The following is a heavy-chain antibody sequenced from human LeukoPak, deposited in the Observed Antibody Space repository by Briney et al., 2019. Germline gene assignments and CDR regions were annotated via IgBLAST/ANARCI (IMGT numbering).Heavy chain of an antibody. D-gene: IGHD3-22*01. CDR3: ARRRYYDSTGYFD. CDR2: IYYSGRT. J-gene: IGHJ1*01. CDR1: GGSISSSSYY. V-gene: IGHV4-39*02. Sequence: PSETLSLTCTVSGGSISSSSYYWGWIRQPPGKGLEWIGDIYYSGRTYYNPSLRSRFSISLDTSMNHFSLTLSSVTAADTAVYYCARRRYYDSTGYFDWGRGSLVIVSS.